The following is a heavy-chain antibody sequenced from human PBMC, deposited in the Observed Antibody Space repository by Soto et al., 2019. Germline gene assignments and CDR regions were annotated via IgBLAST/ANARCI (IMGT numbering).Heavy chain of an antibody. Sequence: PGGSLRHSCAASGFTFSSYGMHWVRQATGKGLEWVAVISYDGSNKYYADSVKGRFTISRDNSKNTLYLQMNSLRAEDTAVYYCAKEGHDILTGSFSYYFDYWGQGTLVTVS. D-gene: IGHD3-9*01. CDR2: ISYDGSNK. J-gene: IGHJ4*02. CDR1: GFTFSSYG. V-gene: IGHV3-30*18. CDR3: AKEGHDILTGSFSYYFDY.